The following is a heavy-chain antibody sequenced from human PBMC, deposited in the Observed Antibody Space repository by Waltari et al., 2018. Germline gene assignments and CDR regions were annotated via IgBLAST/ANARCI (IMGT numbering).Heavy chain of an antibody. D-gene: IGHD3-3*01. J-gene: IGHJ4*02. CDR1: GFTFSSYG. CDR2: IRYDGSNK. Sequence: QVQLVESGGGVVQPGGSLRLSCAASGFTFSSYGMHWVRQAPGKGLEWVAFIRYDGSNKYYADSVKGRFTISRDNSKNTLYLQMNSLRAEDTAVYYCAKDRGLRFLRLIDYWGQGTLVTVSS. V-gene: IGHV3-30*02. CDR3: AKDRGLRFLRLIDY.